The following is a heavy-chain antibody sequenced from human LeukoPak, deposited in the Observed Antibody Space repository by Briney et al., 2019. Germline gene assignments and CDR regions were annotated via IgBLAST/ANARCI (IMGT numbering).Heavy chain of an antibody. CDR2: ISYDGSNK. J-gene: IGHJ4*02. D-gene: IGHD1-26*01. V-gene: IGHV3-30*18. Sequence: PGGSLRLSCAASGFTFSSYAMHWVRQAPGKGLEWVAVISYDGSNKYYADSVKGRFTISRDNSKNTLYLQMNSLRAEDTAVYYCAKDFVRYSGSYHTDYWGQGTLVTVSS. CDR1: GFTFSSYA. CDR3: AKDFVRYSGSYHTDY.